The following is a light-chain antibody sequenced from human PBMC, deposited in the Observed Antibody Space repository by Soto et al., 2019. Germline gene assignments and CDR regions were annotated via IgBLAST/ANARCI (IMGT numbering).Light chain of an antibody. CDR3: QQYGETPWT. CDR2: AAS. CDR1: QSVSSYY. Sequence: EIVLTQSPGTLSLSPGERATLSCRASQSVSSYYLAWYQQKPGQAPRLLIYAASSRATGIPDRFSGGGSGTDFTLTISRLEPGDFAVYYCQQYGETPWTFGQGAKVDIK. J-gene: IGKJ1*01. V-gene: IGKV3-20*01.